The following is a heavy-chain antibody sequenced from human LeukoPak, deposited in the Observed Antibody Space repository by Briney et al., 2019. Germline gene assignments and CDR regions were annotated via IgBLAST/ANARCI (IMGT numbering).Heavy chain of an antibody. D-gene: IGHD1-26*01. CDR3: TSQGREGWFDP. CDR1: GFSFSSYW. V-gene: IGHV3-74*01. CDR2: VNGDGSRT. J-gene: IGHJ5*02. Sequence: GGSLRLSCAASGFSFSSYWMYWVRQGPGKGLVWVSRVNGDGSRTDYADSVKGRFTISRDNAKNTLYLQMNSLRAEDTAVYYCTSQGREGWFDPWGQGTLVTVSS.